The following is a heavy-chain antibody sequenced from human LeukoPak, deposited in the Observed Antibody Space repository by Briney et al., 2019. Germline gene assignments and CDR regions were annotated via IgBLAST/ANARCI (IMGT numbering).Heavy chain of an antibody. V-gene: IGHV3-21*01. Sequence: PGGSLRLSCAASGFTFSSYSMNWVRQAPGKGLEWVSSISSSSSYIYYADSVKGRFTISRDNAKNSLYLQMNSLRAEDTAVYYCARVLWGYDFWSGYYSSFDPWAREPWSPSPQ. CDR2: ISSSSSYI. D-gene: IGHD3-3*01. J-gene: IGHJ5*02. CDR3: ARVLWGYDFWSGYYSSFDP. CDR1: GFTFSSYS.